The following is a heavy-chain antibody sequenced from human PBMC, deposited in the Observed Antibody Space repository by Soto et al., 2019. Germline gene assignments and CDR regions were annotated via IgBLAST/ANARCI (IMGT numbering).Heavy chain of an antibody. CDR2: IYHSGNT. D-gene: IGHD6-19*01. V-gene: IGHV4-4*02. CDR1: GGSISGSSW. J-gene: IGHJ4*02. CDR3: ARDPGRAVALD. Sequence: QVQLQESGPGLVKPWGTLSLTCAVSGGSISGSSWWSWIRQSPGKGLEWIGEIYHSGNTNYNPSLKSRVSISVDTSKNQFSLEIYSVTASDTAIYYCARDPGRAVALDWGEGTLVTVSS.